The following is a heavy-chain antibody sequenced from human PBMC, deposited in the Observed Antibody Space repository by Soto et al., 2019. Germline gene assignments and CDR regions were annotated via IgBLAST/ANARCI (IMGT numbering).Heavy chain of an antibody. CDR1: GGSISSGGYY. Sequence: KASETLSLTCTVSGGSISSGGYYWSWIRQHPGKGLEWIGYIYYSGSTYYNPSLKSRATISVDTSKNQFSLKLSSVTAADTAVYYCARGGVTWFDYWGQGTLVTVSS. V-gene: IGHV4-31*03. CDR2: IYYSGST. CDR3: ARGGVTWFDY. J-gene: IGHJ4*02. D-gene: IGHD2-21*02.